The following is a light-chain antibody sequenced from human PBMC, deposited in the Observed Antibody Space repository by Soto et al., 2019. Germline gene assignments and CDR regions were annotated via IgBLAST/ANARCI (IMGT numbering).Light chain of an antibody. CDR3: SSYTSSRTL. J-gene: IGLJ1*01. V-gene: IGLV2-14*01. Sequence: QSALTQPASVSGSPGQSITISCTGTSSDAGGYNYVSWYQQHPGKAPKLMIYDVSNRPSGVSNRFSGSKSGNTASLTISGLQAEDEADYYCSSYTSSRTLFGTGTKVTVL. CDR2: DVS. CDR1: SSDAGGYNY.